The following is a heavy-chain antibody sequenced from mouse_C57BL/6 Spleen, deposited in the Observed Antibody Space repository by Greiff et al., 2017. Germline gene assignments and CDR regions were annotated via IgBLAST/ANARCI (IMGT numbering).Heavy chain of an antibody. CDR1: GYTFTDYE. Sequence: ESGAGLVRPGASVTLSCKASGYTFTDYEMHWVQQTPVHGLEWIGAIDPESGGSAYNQKFKGKAILTADKSSSTAYMELRSLTSEDSAVYYFTSPTGYWGQGTTLTVSA. D-gene: IGHD1-1*01. J-gene: IGHJ2*01. CDR2: IDPESGGS. CDR3: TSPTGY. V-gene: IGHV1-15*01.